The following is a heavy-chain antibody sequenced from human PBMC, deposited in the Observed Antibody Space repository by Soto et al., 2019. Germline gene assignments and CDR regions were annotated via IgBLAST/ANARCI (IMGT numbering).Heavy chain of an antibody. CDR1: GFTFYDYA. D-gene: IGHD6-19*01. CDR3: AKDTSFAVAGPVDY. CDR2: ISWNSGSI. J-gene: IGHJ4*02. Sequence: SLRLSCAASGFTFYDYAMHWVRQAPGKGLEWVSGISWNSGSIGYADSVKGRFTISRDNAKNSLYLQMNSLRAEDTALYYCAKDTSFAVAGPVDYWGQGTLVTVS. V-gene: IGHV3-9*01.